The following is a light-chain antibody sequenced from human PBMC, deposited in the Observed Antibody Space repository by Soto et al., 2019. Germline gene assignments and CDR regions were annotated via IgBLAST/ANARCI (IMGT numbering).Light chain of an antibody. Sequence: EIVLTQSPATLSLSPGERATLSCRASQSVSSYLAWYQQKPGQAPRLLLYDASNRATGIPARFSGSGSGTDFTLTISSLEPEDFAVYYCQQRSNWPFTFGHGTKVDIK. V-gene: IGKV3-11*01. J-gene: IGKJ3*01. CDR1: QSVSSY. CDR2: DAS. CDR3: QQRSNWPFT.